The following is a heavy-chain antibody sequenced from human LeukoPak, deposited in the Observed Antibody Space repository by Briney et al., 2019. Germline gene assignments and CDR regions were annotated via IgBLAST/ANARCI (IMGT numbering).Heavy chain of an antibody. D-gene: IGHD1-26*01. CDR2: TSADESIK. J-gene: IGHJ4*02. V-gene: IGHV3-30*03. Sequence: GRSLRLSCTVSGFPFTDYVLHWVRQAPGKGLEWVAVTSADESIKSYSDSVRGRFTISRDNFKNILYLQMDSLGLEDTAVYFCARDPFLGGPDFLDYWGRGTLVTVSS. CDR1: GFPFTDYV. CDR3: ARDPFLGGPDFLDY.